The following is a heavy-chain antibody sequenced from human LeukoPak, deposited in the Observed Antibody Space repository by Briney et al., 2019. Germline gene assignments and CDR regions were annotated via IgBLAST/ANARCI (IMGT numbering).Heavy chain of an antibody. V-gene: IGHV1-69*13. Sequence: SVKVSCKASGGTFSSYAISWVRQAPGQGLEWMGGIIPIFGTANYAQKFQGRVTITADESTSTAYMELSSLRSDDTAVYYCARDLYYGSGSRAFDIWGQGTMVTVSS. CDR3: ARDLYYGSGSRAFDI. CDR1: GGTFSSYA. D-gene: IGHD3-10*01. J-gene: IGHJ3*02. CDR2: IIPIFGTA.